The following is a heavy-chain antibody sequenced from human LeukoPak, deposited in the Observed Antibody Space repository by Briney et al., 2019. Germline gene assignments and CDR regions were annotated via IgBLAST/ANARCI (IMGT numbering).Heavy chain of an antibody. CDR1: GGSISSYY. V-gene: IGHV4-59*01. D-gene: IGHD2-8*02. Sequence: SSETLSLTCTVSGGSISSYYWSWVRQPPGKGLEWIGYIYYSGSTNYNPSLKSRVTISVDTSKNQFSLKLSSVTAEDTAVYYCAREESGGYFDYWGQGTPVTVSS. J-gene: IGHJ4*02. CDR3: AREESGGYFDY. CDR2: IYYSGST.